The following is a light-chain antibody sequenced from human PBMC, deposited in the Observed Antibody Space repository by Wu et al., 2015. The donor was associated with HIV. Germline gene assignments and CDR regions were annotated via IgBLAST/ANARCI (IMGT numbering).Light chain of an antibody. CDR2: GAS. CDR3: QQYGVSTRT. Sequence: EIVLTQFPGTLSLSQGERATLSCRASQRISSRYLAWYQQKPGQAPGLLIFGASSRATGIPDRFSGSGYGADFTLTISRLEPEDFAVYYCQQYGVSTRTFGQGTKVEI. V-gene: IGKV3-20*01. J-gene: IGKJ1*01. CDR1: QRISSRY.